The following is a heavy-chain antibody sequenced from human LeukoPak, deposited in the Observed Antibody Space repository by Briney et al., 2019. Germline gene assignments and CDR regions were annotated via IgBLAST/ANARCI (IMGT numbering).Heavy chain of an antibody. CDR2: ISTYNGDT. Sequence: ASVKVSCKASGYTFTSYGISWVRQAPGQGLEWMGWISTYNGDTNYAQKLQGRVTMTADTSTSTAYMELRSLRSDDTAVYYCAREGLGELTLDYWGQGTLVTVSS. CDR1: GYTFTSYG. CDR3: AREGLGELTLDY. D-gene: IGHD3-16*01. J-gene: IGHJ4*02. V-gene: IGHV1-18*01.